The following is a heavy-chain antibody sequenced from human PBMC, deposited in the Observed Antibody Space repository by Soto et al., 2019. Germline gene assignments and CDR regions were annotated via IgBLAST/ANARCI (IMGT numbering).Heavy chain of an antibody. D-gene: IGHD3-3*01. CDR1: GYTVTAYS. CDR2: INPATGAA. J-gene: IGHJ3*02. CDR3: AGGGGVGVAGSAAFDM. V-gene: IGHV1-2*02. Sequence: QLHLVQSGAVVKKPGASVTVSCSASGYTVTAYSMHWVRQAPGRGLEWMGGINPATGAAKYTQTFQGRGTMTRDKSTSTVFMELSVLTSEDTAVFYWAGGGGVGVAGSAAFDMWGQGTLVTVSS.